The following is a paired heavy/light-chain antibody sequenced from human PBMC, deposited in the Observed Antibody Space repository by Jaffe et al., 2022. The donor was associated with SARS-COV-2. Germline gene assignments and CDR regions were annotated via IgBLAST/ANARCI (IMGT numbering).Heavy chain of an antibody. V-gene: IGHV3-33*01. CDR1: GFTFSTYG. Sequence: QVQLVESGGGVVQPGRSLRLSCAASGFTFSTYGIHWVRQAPGKGLEWVAVIWHDGGIKYYADSVKGRFTISRDNSKNTLYLQMNNLRAEDTAVYYCARAVGPFDYWGQGTLVTVSS. J-gene: IGHJ4*02. CDR2: IWHDGGIK. CDR3: ARAVGPFDY.
Light chain of an antibody. J-gene: IGKJ1*01. CDR3: EHYGSSSWT. CDR1: QSLSGSSY. V-gene: IGKV3-20*01. CDR2: GTS. Sequence: EIVLTQSPGTLSLSPGERATLSCRASQSLSGSSYLAWYQQKPGQAPRLLVYGTSIRATGMPDRFSGSGSGTDFTLTISRLEPEDFAVYYCEHYGSSSWTFGQGTKVEIK.